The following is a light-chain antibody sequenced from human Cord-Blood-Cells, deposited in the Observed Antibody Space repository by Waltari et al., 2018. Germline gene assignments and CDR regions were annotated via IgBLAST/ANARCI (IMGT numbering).Light chain of an antibody. V-gene: IGLV2-11*01. CDR3: CSYAGSYTDV. Sequence: QSALTQPRSVSGSPGQSVTISCTGTSSDVGGYHYVSWYQQHPGKAPKLMIYDVSKRPSGVPDRFAGAKSGNTASLTSSGRQAEEGADYYCCSYAGSYTDVFGTGTKVTVL. J-gene: IGLJ1*01. CDR1: SSDVGGYHY. CDR2: DVS.